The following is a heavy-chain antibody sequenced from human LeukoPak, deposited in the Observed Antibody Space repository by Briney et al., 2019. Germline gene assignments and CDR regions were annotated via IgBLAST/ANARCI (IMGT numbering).Heavy chain of an antibody. CDR2: ISNDGSRK. V-gene: IGHV3-30*03. CDR1: GFTFSRHG. Sequence: GGSLRLSCAPSGFTFSRHGMHWVRQAPGKGLEWVAIISNDGSRKYYAHSVEGRFTISRDNSKNTLYLQMDSLRAEDTAVYYCARDRAWNYFNYWGQGTLVTVSS. J-gene: IGHJ4*02. D-gene: IGHD3-3*01. CDR3: ARDRAWNYFNY.